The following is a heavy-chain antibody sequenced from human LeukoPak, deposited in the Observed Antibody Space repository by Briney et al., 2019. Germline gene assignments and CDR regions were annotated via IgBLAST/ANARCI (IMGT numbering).Heavy chain of an antibody. CDR1: GFTFSSYW. V-gene: IGHV3-74*01. CDR3: VTSYCSGGSCYSASGY. D-gene: IGHD2-15*01. Sequence: GGSLRLSCAASGFTFSSYWMHWVRQAPGKGLVWVSRINSDGSSASYADSVKGRFTISRDNAKNTLYLQMNSLRAEDSAVYYCVTSYCSGGSCYSASGYWGQGTLVTVSS. J-gene: IGHJ4*02. CDR2: INSDGSSA.